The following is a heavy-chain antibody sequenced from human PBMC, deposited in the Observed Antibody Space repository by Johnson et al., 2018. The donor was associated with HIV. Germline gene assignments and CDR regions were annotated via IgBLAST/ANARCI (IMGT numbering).Heavy chain of an antibody. CDR3: ASVYYDILTGYYYDALDI. Sequence: VQLVESGGGLVKPGGSLRLSCAASGFTFSDYYMSWIRQAPGKGLEWVAFISYDGSNKYYADSVKGRFTISRDNSKNKLYLQMNSLRAEDTAVYYCASVYYDILTGYYYDALDIWGQGTRVTVSS. J-gene: IGHJ3*02. D-gene: IGHD3-9*01. CDR1: GFTFSDYY. CDR2: ISYDGSNK. V-gene: IGHV3-30-3*01.